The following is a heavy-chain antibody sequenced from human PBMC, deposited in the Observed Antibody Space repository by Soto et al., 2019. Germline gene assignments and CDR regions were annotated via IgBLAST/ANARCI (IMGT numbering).Heavy chain of an antibody. CDR2: IYYRGST. Sequence: SDTLSLTCTVSGGSISSYYWSWIRQPPGKGLEWIGYIYYRGSTNYNPSLKSRVTISVDTSKNQFSLKLSSVTAADTAVYYCARRVYCSGGSCYSQGWFAPWGQGTRGTVSS. J-gene: IGHJ5*02. V-gene: IGHV4-59*01. CDR1: GGSISSYY. CDR3: ARRVYCSGGSCYSQGWFAP. D-gene: IGHD2-15*01.